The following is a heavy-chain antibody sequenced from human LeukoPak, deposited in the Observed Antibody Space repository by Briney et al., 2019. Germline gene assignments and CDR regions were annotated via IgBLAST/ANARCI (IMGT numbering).Heavy chain of an antibody. CDR3: AREHPSIVGATDYFDY. D-gene: IGHD1-26*01. V-gene: IGHV4-34*01. CDR2: INHSGST. J-gene: IGHJ4*02. Sequence: SETLSLTCAVYGGSFSGYYWSWIRQPPGKGLEWIGEINHSGSTNYNPSLKSRVTISVDTSKNQFSLKLSSVTAADTAAYYCAREHPSIVGATDYFDYWGQGTLVTVSS. CDR1: GGSFSGYY.